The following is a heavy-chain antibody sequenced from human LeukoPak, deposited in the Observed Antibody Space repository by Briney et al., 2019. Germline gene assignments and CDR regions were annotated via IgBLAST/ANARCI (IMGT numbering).Heavy chain of an antibody. CDR3: ARLYDFWSGSTLDWFDP. CDR2: ISSSGSTI. D-gene: IGHD3-3*01. CDR1: GGSISSSSYY. Sequence: LSLTCTVSGGSISSSSYYWGWVRQAPGKGLEWVSYISSSGSTIYYADSVKGRFTISRDNAKNSLYLQMNSLRAEDTAVYYCARLYDFWSGSTLDWFDPWGQGTLVTVSS. J-gene: IGHJ5*02. V-gene: IGHV3-48*03.